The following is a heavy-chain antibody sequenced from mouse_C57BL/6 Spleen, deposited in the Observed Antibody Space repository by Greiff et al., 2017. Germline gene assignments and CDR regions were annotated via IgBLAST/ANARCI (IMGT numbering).Heavy chain of an antibody. Sequence: DVQLQESGPGLVKPSQSLSLTCSVTGYSITSGYYWNWIRQFPGNKLELMGYISYDGSNNYNPSLKNRITITRDTSRKQCFLQMSSLTTEDTATYYCARVRSCSKDYWGQGTSVTVSS. J-gene: IGHJ4*01. V-gene: IGHV3-6*01. CDR1: GYSITSGYY. CDR3: ARVRSCSKDY. CDR2: ISYDGSN. D-gene: IGHD1-3*01.